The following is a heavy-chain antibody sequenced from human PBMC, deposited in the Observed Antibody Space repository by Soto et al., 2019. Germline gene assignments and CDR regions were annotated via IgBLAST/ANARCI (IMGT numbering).Heavy chain of an antibody. CDR3: ARAGSSSWFQPARYYYYYMDV. V-gene: IGHV4-34*01. D-gene: IGHD6-13*01. CDR1: GGSFSGYY. J-gene: IGHJ6*03. CDR2: INHSGST. Sequence: SETLSLTCAVYGGSFSGYYWSWIRQPPGKGLEWIGEINHSGSTNYNPSLKSRVTISVDTSKNQFSLKLSSVTAADTAVYYCARAGSSSWFQPARYYYYYMDVWGKGTTVTVSS.